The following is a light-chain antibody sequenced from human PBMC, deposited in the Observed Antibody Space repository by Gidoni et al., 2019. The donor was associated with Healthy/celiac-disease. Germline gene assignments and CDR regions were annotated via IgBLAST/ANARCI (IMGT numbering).Light chain of an antibody. CDR3: QQSYSTPPVT. CDR2: AAS. Sequence: SVGDRVTITCRASQSISSYLNWYQQKPGKAPKLLIYAASSLQSGVPSRFSGSGSGTDFTLTISSLQPEDFATYYCQQSYSTPPVTFGQXTKLEIK. J-gene: IGKJ2*01. V-gene: IGKV1-39*01. CDR1: QSISSY.